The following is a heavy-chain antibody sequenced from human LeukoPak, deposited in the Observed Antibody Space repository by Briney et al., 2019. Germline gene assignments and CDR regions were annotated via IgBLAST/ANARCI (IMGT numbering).Heavy chain of an antibody. V-gene: IGHV3-21*01. J-gene: IGHJ4*02. CDR1: GFTFSSYS. CDR3: ARGQSVGWEVGVCDY. Sequence: PGGSLRLSCAASGFTFSSYSMNWVRQAPGKGLEWVSSISSSSSYIYYADSVKGRFTVSRDDSKNTLYLQMNSLRAEDTAVYYCARGQSVGWEVGVCDYWGQGALVTVAS. D-gene: IGHD3-22*01. CDR2: ISSSSSYI.